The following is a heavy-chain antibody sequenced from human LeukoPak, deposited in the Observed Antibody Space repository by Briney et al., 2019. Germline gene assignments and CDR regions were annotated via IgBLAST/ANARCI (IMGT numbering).Heavy chain of an antibody. J-gene: IGHJ5*02. V-gene: IGHV3-74*03. CDR3: ARAMPHDNWFDP. D-gene: IGHD2-2*01. Sequence: GGSLRLSCATSGFPFTETWMHWVRQVAGKGLVWVARINGDASNTTYADSVKGRFTISRDNAKNTLYLQMNSLRVDDTAVYYCARAMPHDNWFDPWGQGSLVTVSS. CDR2: INGDASNT. CDR1: GFPFTETW.